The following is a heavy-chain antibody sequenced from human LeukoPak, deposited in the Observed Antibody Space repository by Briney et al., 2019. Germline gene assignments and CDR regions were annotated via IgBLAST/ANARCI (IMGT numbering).Heavy chain of an antibody. J-gene: IGHJ4*02. V-gene: IGHV1-2*02. CDR3: ARGVGDYKDY. CDR2: INPHSGGT. D-gene: IGHD4-17*01. CDR1: GYTFTGYY. Sequence: ASVKVSCKASGYTFTGYYIHWVRQAPGQGLEWMGWINPHSGGTNYAQKFQGRVTLTRDTSINTAYMDLSRLRSDDTAVYYCARGVGDYKDYWGQGTLVTVSS.